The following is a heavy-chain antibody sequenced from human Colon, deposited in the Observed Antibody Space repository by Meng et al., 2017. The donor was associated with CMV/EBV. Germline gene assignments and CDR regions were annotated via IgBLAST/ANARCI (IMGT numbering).Heavy chain of an antibody. CDR1: GYGFSCGG. J-gene: IGHJ4*02. D-gene: IGHD5-12*01. Sequence: ASGYGFSCGGLGWVRQAHGQGLEWMGWIGAHTGNKSYAQKIKNRVTMTTDMSTSTANMELRSLRSDDTAVYYCARDKGGYAGGGDHWGQGTLVTVSS. CDR3: ARDKGGYAGGGDH. V-gene: IGHV1-18*01. CDR2: IGAHTGNK.